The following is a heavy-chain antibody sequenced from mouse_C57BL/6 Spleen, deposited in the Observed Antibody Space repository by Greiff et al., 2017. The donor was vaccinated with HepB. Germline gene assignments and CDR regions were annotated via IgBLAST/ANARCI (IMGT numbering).Heavy chain of an antibody. CDR3: ARSEAYGYDGYYFDY. CDR2: IDPSDSET. CDR1: GYTFTSYW. Sequence: VQLQQPGAELVRPGSSVKLSCKASGYTFTSYWMHWVKQRPIQGLEWIGNIDPSDSETHYNQKFKDKATLTVDKSSSTAYMQLSSLTSEDSAVYYCARSEAYGYDGYYFDYWGQGTTLTVSS. V-gene: IGHV1-52*01. J-gene: IGHJ2*01. D-gene: IGHD2-2*01.